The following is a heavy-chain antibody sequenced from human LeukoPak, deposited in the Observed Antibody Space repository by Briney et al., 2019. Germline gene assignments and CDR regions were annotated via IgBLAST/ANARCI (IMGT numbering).Heavy chain of an antibody. V-gene: IGHV4-39*01. Sequence: SETLSLTCTVSGGSISSSSYYWGWIRQPPGKGLEWIGSIYYSGSTYYNPSLKSRVTISVDTSKNQFSLKLSSVTAADTAVYYCARGPRSYGDYVFDYWGQGTLVTVSS. J-gene: IGHJ4*02. CDR2: IYYSGST. CDR3: ARGPRSYGDYVFDY. CDR1: GGSISSSSYY. D-gene: IGHD4-17*01.